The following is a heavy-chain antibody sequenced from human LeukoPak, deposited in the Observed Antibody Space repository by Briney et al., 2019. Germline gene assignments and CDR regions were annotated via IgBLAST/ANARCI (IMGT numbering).Heavy chain of an antibody. CDR1: GCTFSSYA. D-gene: IGHD3-22*01. CDR3: DVDYYDSVC. J-gene: IGHJ4*02. V-gene: IGHV1-69*04. CDR2: IIPILGIA. Sequence: RASVKLSCKASGCTFSSYAISWVRQAPGQGLEWMGRIIPILGIANYAQKFQGRVTITADKPTSTAYMELSSLRSEDTAVYYCDVDYYDSVCWGQGTLVTVSS.